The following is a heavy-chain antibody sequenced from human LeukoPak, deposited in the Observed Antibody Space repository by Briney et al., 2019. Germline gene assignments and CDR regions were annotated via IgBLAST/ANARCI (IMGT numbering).Heavy chain of an antibody. CDR3: ARRGFYGSGTYQDY. J-gene: IGHJ4*02. Sequence: PGGSLRLSCAASGFTFSSYSMNWVRQAPGKGLEWVSSISSSSSYIYYADSVKGRFTISRDNAKNSLYLQMNSLRAEDTALYYCARRGFYGSGTYQDYWGQGTLVTVSS. CDR1: GFTFSSYS. CDR2: ISSSSSYI. D-gene: IGHD3-10*01. V-gene: IGHV3-21*04.